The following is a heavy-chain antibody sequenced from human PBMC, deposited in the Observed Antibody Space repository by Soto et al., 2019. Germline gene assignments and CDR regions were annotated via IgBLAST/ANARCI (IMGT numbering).Heavy chain of an antibody. D-gene: IGHD6-19*01. V-gene: IGHV5-51*01. Sequence: PGASLKISCKGSGYSFTSYWIGWVRQMPGKGLEWMGIIYPGDFNTRYSPSFQGQVTISADKSISTAYLQWSSLKASDTAVYYCATTPGGVAVAADDYWGQGTLVTVSS. CDR1: GYSFTSYW. CDR3: ATTPGGVAVAADDY. CDR2: IYPGDFNT. J-gene: IGHJ4*02.